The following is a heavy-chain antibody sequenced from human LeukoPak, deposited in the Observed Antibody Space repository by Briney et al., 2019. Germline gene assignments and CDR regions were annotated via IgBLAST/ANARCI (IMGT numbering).Heavy chain of an antibody. V-gene: IGHV4-39*01. CDR2: INYAGNT. D-gene: IGHD5-12*01. CDR3: ARHTRPGYSGYENAFDI. CDR1: GGSISSTGTTCY. J-gene: IGHJ3*02. Sequence: NPSETLSLTCTVSGGSISSTGTTCYWRWMRQPPGKGLEYIAGINYAGNTHYNPSLRSRLTMSVDTSKNQFSLELSSVTAADTAVYYCARHTRPGYSGYENAFDIWGQGNMVTVSS.